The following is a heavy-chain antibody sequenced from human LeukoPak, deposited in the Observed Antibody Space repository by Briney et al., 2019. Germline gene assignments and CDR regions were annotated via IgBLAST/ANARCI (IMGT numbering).Heavy chain of an antibody. Sequence: GGSLRLSCEASGFTFTNYAMAWVRQGPGKGLEWVSGITGSGGKTYYADSVRGRFTISRDNPKNTLYLQMNSLRAEDTAVYYCARHLSVVPAAMPDAFDIWGQGTMVTVSS. CDR2: ITGSGGKT. CDR3: ARHLSVVPAAMPDAFDI. CDR1: GFTFTNYA. J-gene: IGHJ3*02. D-gene: IGHD2-2*01. V-gene: IGHV3-23*01.